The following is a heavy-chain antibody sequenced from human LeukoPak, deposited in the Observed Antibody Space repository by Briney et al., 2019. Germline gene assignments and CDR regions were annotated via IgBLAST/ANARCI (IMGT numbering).Heavy chain of an antibody. CDR2: ISSSSSTI. J-gene: IGHJ4*02. D-gene: IGHD3-10*01. V-gene: IGHV3-48*01. Sequence: GGSLGLSCAASGFTFSSYSMNWVRQAPGKGLEWASYISSSSSTIYYADSVKGRFTISRDNAKNSLYLQMNSLRAEDTAVYYCARDGVVRGAGDYWGQGTLVTVSS. CDR3: ARDGVVRGAGDY. CDR1: GFTFSSYS.